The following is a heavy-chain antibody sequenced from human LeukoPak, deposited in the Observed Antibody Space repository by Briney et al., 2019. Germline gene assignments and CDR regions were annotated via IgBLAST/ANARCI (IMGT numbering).Heavy chain of an antibody. Sequence: GASVKVSCKASGYTFTTYTIHWVRQAPGQRLEWMGWINADNGNTKYSQEFQDRVTITTDTSASTAYMELSSLRSEDMAVYYCARARYETRIGPKSRYDCNHYMDVWGKGTTVTVSS. CDR3: ARARYETRIGPKSRYDCNHYMDV. J-gene: IGHJ6*03. D-gene: IGHD3-10*01. CDR2: INADNGNT. CDR1: GYTFTTYT. V-gene: IGHV1-3*03.